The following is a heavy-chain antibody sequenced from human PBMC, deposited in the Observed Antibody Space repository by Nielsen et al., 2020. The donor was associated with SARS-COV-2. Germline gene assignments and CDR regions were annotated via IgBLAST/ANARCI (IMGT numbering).Heavy chain of an antibody. Sequence: WLRQPPGKGLEWIGYIYYSGSTSYNPSLKSRVTISLDTTKNQFSLKVTSVTAADTAVYYCARDRRDLVPDYYLDQSFYGLDVWGQGTTVTVSS. J-gene: IGHJ6*02. CDR2: IYYSGST. D-gene: IGHD3-9*01. CDR3: ARDRRDLVPDYYLDQSFYGLDV. V-gene: IGHV4-59*01.